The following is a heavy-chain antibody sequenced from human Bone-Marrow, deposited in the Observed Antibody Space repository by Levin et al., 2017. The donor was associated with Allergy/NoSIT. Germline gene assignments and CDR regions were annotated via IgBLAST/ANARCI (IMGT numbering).Heavy chain of an antibody. D-gene: IGHD2-2*01. CDR3: AKTIGGYDFDS. J-gene: IGHJ4*02. V-gene: IGHV3-23*01. CDR1: GFIFRSYA. Sequence: PGGSLRLSCVASGFIFRSYAMSWVRQAPGKGLEWVSGITANAASTYYTDSVKGRFTISRDNSKNTVYLQMNSLRAEDMALYYCAKTIGGYDFDSWGQGALVTVSS. CDR2: ITANAAST.